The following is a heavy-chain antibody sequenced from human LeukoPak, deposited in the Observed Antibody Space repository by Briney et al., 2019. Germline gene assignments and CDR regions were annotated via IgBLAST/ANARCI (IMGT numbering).Heavy chain of an antibody. CDR1: GFTFSSYG. CDR3: AKDGSHCSSTSCYGGYFDY. Sequence: PGGSLRLSCAASGFTFSSYGMHWVRQAPGKGLEWVAFIRYDGSNKYYADSVKGRFTISRDSSKNTLYLQMNSLRAEDTAVYYCAKDGSHCSSTSCYGGYFDYWGQGTLVTVSS. CDR2: IRYDGSNK. J-gene: IGHJ4*02. V-gene: IGHV3-30*02. D-gene: IGHD2-2*01.